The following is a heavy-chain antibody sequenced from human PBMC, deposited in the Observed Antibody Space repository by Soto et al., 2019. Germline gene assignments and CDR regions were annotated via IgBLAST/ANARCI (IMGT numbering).Heavy chain of an antibody. V-gene: IGHV2-70*01. CDR3: ARIRGQQLVQGGAFDI. Sequence: SGPTLVNPTQTLTLTCTFSGFSLSTSGMCVSWIRQPPGKALEWLALIDWDDDKYYSTSLKTRLTISKDTSKNQVVLTMTSMDPVDTATYYCARIRGQQLVQGGAFDIWGQGTMVTVSS. D-gene: IGHD6-13*01. CDR1: GFSLSTSGMC. J-gene: IGHJ3*02. CDR2: IDWDDDK.